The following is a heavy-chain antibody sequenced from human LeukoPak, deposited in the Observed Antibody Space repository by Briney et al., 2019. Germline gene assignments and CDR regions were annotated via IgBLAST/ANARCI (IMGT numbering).Heavy chain of an antibody. V-gene: IGHV4-59*11. D-gene: IGHD6-19*01. Sequence: SETLSLTCTVSGGSISSHYWSSIRQPPGKGLEWIGYIYYSGSTNYNPSLKSRVTISVDTSKNQFSLKLSSVTAADTAVYYCARVKYSSGWYGSFDYWGQGTLVTVSS. J-gene: IGHJ4*02. CDR3: ARVKYSSGWYGSFDY. CDR1: GGSISSHY. CDR2: IYYSGST.